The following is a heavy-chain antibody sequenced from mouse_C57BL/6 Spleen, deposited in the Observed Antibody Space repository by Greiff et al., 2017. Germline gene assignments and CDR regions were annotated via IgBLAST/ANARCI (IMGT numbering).Heavy chain of an antibody. Sequence: QVRLQQSGPELVKPGASVKISCKASGYAFSSSWMNWVKQRPGKGLEWIGRIYPGDGDTNYNGKFKGKATLTADKSSSTAYMQLSSLTSEDSAVYFCARTPLDYYAMDYWGQGTSVTVSS. D-gene: IGHD2-10*02. V-gene: IGHV1-82*01. CDR3: ARTPLDYYAMDY. CDR1: GYAFSSSW. CDR2: IYPGDGDT. J-gene: IGHJ4*01.